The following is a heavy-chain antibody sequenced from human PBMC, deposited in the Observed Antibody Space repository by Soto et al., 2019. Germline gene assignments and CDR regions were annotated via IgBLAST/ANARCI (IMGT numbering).Heavy chain of an antibody. J-gene: IGHJ6*02. Sequence: EVQLVESGGGLVQPGGSLRLSCAACGFKISSSSMNWVRQAPGRGLEWVASISDSGSNTLYADSVKGRVTVSRDTAKNARHLQMSGLREEDRAGYYCAWYYYHSSGYDGMDVWGQGTTVTVSS. D-gene: IGHD3-22*01. CDR1: GFKISSSS. CDR2: ISDSGSNT. V-gene: IGHV3-48*02. CDR3: AWYYYHSSGYDGMDV.